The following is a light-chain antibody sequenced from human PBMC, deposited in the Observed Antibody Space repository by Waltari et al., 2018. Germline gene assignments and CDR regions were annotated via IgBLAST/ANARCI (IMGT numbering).Light chain of an antibody. J-gene: IGLJ6*01. CDR2: STN. Sequence: TVVTQEPSLSVSPGGTVTLTCGLSSGSVPTSNYPSWYQQTPGQAPRMLIYSTNTRPSGVPDRFSGSILGNKAALTITGAQADDESDYYCKLYMGSGISVFGSGTTLTVL. CDR1: SGSVPTSNY. CDR3: KLYMGSGISV. V-gene: IGLV8-61*01.